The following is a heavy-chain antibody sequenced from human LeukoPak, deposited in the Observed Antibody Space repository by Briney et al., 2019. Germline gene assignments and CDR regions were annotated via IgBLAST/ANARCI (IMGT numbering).Heavy chain of an antibody. J-gene: IGHJ4*02. V-gene: IGHV1-69*05. Sequence: EASVKVSCKASGGTFSSYAISWVRQAPGQGLEWMGGIIPIFGTANYAQKFQGRVTITTDESTSTAYMELSSLRSEDTAVYYCARVKEYGRYYFDYWGQGALVTVSP. CDR1: GGTFSSYA. CDR2: IIPIFGTA. CDR3: ARVKEYGRYYFDY. D-gene: IGHD2/OR15-2a*01.